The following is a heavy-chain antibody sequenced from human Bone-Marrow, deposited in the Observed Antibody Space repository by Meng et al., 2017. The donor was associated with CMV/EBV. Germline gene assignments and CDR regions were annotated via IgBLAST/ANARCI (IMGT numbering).Heavy chain of an antibody. V-gene: IGHV1-69*06. CDR3: ARTPNLLQYFFDS. D-gene: IGHD5-24*01. CDR1: GGTFSSYA. CDR2: IIPIFGTA. J-gene: IGHJ4*02. Sequence: SVKVSCKASGGTFSSYAISWVRQAPGQGLEWMGGIIPIFGTANYAQKFQGRVTITADKSTGTAYMELSSLRPEDTAVYYCARTPNLLQYFFDSWGQGTLVTVSS.